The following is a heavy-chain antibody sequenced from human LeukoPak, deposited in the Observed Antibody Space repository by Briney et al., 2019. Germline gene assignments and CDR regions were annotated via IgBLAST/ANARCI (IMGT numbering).Heavy chain of an antibody. V-gene: IGHV4-59*01. J-gene: IGHJ5*02. CDR1: GGSISSYY. D-gene: IGHD3-9*01. CDR3: ARGKPDILTADP. Sequence: PSETLSLTCTVSGGSISSYYWSWIRQPPGKGLGWIGYIYYSGSTNYNPSLKSRVTISVDASKNQLSLKLSSVTAADTAVYYCARGKPDILTADPWGQGTLVTVSS. CDR2: IYYSGST.